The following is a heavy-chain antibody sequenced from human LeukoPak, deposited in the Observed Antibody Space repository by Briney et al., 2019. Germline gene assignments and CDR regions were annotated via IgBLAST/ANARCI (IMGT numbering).Heavy chain of an antibody. CDR2: MDPNSGNT. D-gene: IGHD3-3*01. CDR1: VYTFTSYD. CDR3: AREEIGLRFLEWLLPNWFDP. J-gene: IGHJ5*02. V-gene: IGHV1-8*01. Sequence: ASVKVSCTASVYTFTSYDINWVRQATGQGLEWMGWMDPNSGNTGYAQKFQGRVTMTGNTSISTAHMELSSLRSEDTAVYYCAREEIGLRFLEWLLPNWFDPWGQGTLVTVSS.